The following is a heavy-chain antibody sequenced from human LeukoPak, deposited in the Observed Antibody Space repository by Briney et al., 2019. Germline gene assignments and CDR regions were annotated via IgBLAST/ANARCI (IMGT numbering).Heavy chain of an antibody. D-gene: IGHD3-9*01. CDR2: ISAYNGNT. CDR1: GYTFTSYD. CDR3: ARGSGQLRYFDWSFDY. Sequence: ASVKVSCKASGYTFTSYDISWVRQAPGQGLEWMGWISAYNGNTNYAQKLQGRVTMTTDTSTSTAYMELRSLRSDDTAVYYCARGSGQLRYFDWSFDYWGQGTLVTVSS. V-gene: IGHV1-18*01. J-gene: IGHJ4*02.